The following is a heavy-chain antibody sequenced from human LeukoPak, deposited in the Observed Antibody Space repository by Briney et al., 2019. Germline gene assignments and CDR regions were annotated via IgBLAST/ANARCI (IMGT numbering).Heavy chain of an antibody. CDR2: ITRSGSTT. D-gene: IGHD6-13*01. Sequence: PGGSLRLSCAASGFTFSLYEMTWVRQAPGKGLEWVSYITRSGSTTYYADSVKGRFTISRDNAKNSLYLQMNSLTTDDTAVYYCARDMAAAGDYWGQGTLVTVSS. CDR3: ARDMAAAGDY. CDR1: GFTFSLYE. V-gene: IGHV3-48*03. J-gene: IGHJ4*02.